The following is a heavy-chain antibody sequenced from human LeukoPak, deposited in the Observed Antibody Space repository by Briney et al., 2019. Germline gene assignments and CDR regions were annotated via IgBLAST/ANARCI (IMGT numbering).Heavy chain of an antibody. D-gene: IGHD3-22*01. CDR3: ARGITYYYDSSGYYALGY. CDR1: GYTFTSYY. CDR2: INPSGGST. Sequence: AASVTVSCTASGYTFTSYYMHWVRQAPGQGLEWMGIINPSGGSTSYAQKFQGRVTMTRGTSTSTVYMELSSLRSEDTAVYYCARGITYYYDSSGYYALGYWGQGTLVTVSS. V-gene: IGHV1-46*01. J-gene: IGHJ4*02.